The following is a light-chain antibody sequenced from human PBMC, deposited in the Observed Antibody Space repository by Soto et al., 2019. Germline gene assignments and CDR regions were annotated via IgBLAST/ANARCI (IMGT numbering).Light chain of an antibody. CDR1: KSVSNNY. CDR3: QQYGSSPLYT. Sequence: EVVLTQSPGTLSLSPGERATLSCRASKSVSNNYFAWYQQKPGQAPRLLIFGSSDRATGIPDRFSGSGSGTDFTLTISRLEPEDFAVYYCQQYGSSPLYTFGQGTKLEIK. J-gene: IGKJ2*01. V-gene: IGKV3-20*01. CDR2: GSS.